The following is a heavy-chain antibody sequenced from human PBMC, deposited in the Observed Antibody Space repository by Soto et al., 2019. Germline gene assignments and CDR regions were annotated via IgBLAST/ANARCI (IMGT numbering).Heavy chain of an antibody. J-gene: IGHJ6*02. Sequence: SVKVYCKRSGFTLSISAVRCGIQASGHRLQWIGWIDVGSGNANYAQMDQERVTISRDMSISTAYMELSSLRSEDTAVYYCARGFPMWGYFCSGGSCLPGYYYYGMDVWGQGTTVTVSS. CDR3: ARGFPMWGYFCSGGSCLPGYYYYGMDV. D-gene: IGHD2-15*01. CDR2: IDVGSGNA. CDR1: GFTLSISA. V-gene: IGHV1-58*01.